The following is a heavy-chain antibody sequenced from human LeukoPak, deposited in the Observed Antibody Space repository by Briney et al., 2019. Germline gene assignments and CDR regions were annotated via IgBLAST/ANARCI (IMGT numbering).Heavy chain of an antibody. Sequence: SGPTLVKPTQTLTLTCTFSGFSLTTRGVGVGWIRQPPGKALEWLALIYWDDGKRYSPSLTSRLTITKDTSKNEVVLTMSKMDPVDTATYYCAQSISACNDGSFDYWGQGTLVTVSS. D-gene: IGHD3-3*02. CDR2: IYWDDGK. CDR3: AQSISACNDGSFDY. J-gene: IGHJ4*02. CDR1: GFSLTTRGVG. V-gene: IGHV2-5*02.